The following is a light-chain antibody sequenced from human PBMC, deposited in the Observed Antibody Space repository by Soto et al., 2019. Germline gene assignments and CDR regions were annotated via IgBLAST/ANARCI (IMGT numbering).Light chain of an antibody. Sequence: EIVLTQSPGTLSLSPGERATLSCRASQRVSSAYLAWYQQKPGQAPRLLMYGASSRATGTPDRFSGSGSGTDFTLTISRLEPEDFAVYYCQQYDSSPLTFGGGTKVEIK. CDR3: QQYDSSPLT. V-gene: IGKV3-20*01. J-gene: IGKJ4*01. CDR2: GAS. CDR1: QRVSSAY.